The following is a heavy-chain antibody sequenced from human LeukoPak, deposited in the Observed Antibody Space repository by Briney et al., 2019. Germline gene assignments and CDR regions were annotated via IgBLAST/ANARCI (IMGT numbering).Heavy chain of an antibody. D-gene: IGHD4-17*01. CDR3: ARPTTVTRFTLGY. V-gene: IGHV4-34*01. CDR2: INHSGST. CDR1: GGSFSGYY. Sequence: SETLSLTCAVYGGSFSGYYWSWLRQPPGKGVEWVGEINHSGSTNYNPSLKSRVTISEKTSKNQFSLKLSSVTAADTAVYYCARPTTVTRFTLGYWGQGTLVTVSS. J-gene: IGHJ4*02.